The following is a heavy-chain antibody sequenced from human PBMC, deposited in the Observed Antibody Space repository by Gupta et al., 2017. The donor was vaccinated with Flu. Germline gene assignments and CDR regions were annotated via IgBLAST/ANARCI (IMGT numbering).Heavy chain of an antibody. CDR3: AKALGVKVVSIDY. V-gene: IGHV3-23*01. Sequence: EVQLLESGGGLVQPGGSLRLSCAASGFTFSSYAMSWVRQAPGKGLEWVSAIRGSGGSTYYAESVKGRFTISRDNSKNTLYLKMNSLRDEDTAVYYCAKALGVKVVSIDYWGQGTLVTVSS. D-gene: IGHD3-22*01. CDR1: GFTFSSYA. J-gene: IGHJ4*02. CDR2: IRGSGGST.